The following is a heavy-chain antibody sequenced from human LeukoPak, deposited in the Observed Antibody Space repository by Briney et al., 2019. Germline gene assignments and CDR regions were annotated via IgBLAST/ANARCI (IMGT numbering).Heavy chain of an antibody. V-gene: IGHV3-48*02. Sequence: PGGSLRLSCEAPGFTFSGHSMNWVRQAPGKGLEWVSYIKSSGDIIHYADSVKGRFTISRDNAENSLYLQMNSLRDEDTALYYCARGVGISDYRGHAFDIWGQGTMVTVSS. J-gene: IGHJ3*02. D-gene: IGHD3-10*01. CDR1: GFTFSGHS. CDR2: IKSSGDII. CDR3: ARGVGISDYRGHAFDI.